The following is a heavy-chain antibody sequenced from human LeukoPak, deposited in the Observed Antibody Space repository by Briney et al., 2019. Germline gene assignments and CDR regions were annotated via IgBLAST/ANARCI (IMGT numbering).Heavy chain of an antibody. CDR1: GFTLSNYW. J-gene: IGHJ4*02. Sequence: PGGSVRLSCAAAGFTLSNYWMSWVRQAPGKGLEWVSAISGSGGSTYYADSVKGRFTISRDNSKNTLYLQMNSLRAEDTAVYYCAKVEGASKASVYWGQGALVTVSS. CDR3: AKVEGASKASVY. CDR2: ISGSGGST. V-gene: IGHV3-23*01. D-gene: IGHD1-1*01.